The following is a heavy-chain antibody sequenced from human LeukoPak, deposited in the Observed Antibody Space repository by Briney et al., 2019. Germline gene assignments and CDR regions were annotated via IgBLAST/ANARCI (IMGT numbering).Heavy chain of an antibody. V-gene: IGHV3-21*01. CDR1: GFTFSSYS. Sequence: PGGSLRLSCAASGFTFSSYSMNWVRQAPGKGLEWVSSISSSSSYIYYADSVKGRFTISRDNAKNSLYLQMNSLRAEDTAVYYCARDSEVDTAMVMGYWGQGTLVTVSS. J-gene: IGHJ4*02. CDR3: ARDSEVDTAMVMGY. D-gene: IGHD5-18*01. CDR2: ISSSSSYI.